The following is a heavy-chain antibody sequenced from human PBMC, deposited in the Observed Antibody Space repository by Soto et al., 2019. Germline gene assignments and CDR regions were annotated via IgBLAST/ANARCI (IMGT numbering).Heavy chain of an antibody. CDR3: ARSPGRRESVWGRLRSIFYGFDV. V-gene: IGHV4-34*01. Sequence: QERLQQWGAGLLKPSETLSLTCGVFNGSLSDDRWSWIRQPPGKGLEWIGEISDDGSTNYNPSLKRRVNMSVDASQNHFFLKLNSGTAADTAVYFCARSPGRRESVWGRLRSIFYGFDVWGQGTTVTVSS. CDR1: NGSLSDDR. J-gene: IGHJ6*02. D-gene: IGHD3-16*01. CDR2: ISDDGST.